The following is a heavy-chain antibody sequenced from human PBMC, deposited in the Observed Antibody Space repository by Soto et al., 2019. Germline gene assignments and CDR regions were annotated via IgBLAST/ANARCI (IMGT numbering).Heavy chain of an antibody. J-gene: IGHJ6*02. V-gene: IGHV5-51*01. CDR2: IYPGDSDT. CDR1: GYSCTSYW. Sequence: XESLRVSWKGSGYSCTSYWSGLVLQMPGKGLEWMGIIYPGDSDTRYSPSFQGQVTISADKSISTAYLQWSSLKASDTAMYYCASRHYYYGMDVCGQGTTVTVSS. CDR3: ASRHYYYGMDV.